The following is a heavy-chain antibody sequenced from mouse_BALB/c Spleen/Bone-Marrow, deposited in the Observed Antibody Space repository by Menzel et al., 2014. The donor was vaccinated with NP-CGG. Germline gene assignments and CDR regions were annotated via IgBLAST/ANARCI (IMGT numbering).Heavy chain of an antibody. CDR1: GYTFTSYT. CDR2: INPSSGYT. Sequence: VKLQESGAELARPGASVKMSCKASGYTFTSYTMRWVKQWPGQGLEWIGYINPSSGYTNYNQKFKDKATLTADKSSSTAYMQLSSLTSEDSAVYYCARRFAYWGQGTLVTVSA. J-gene: IGHJ3*01. V-gene: IGHV1-4*01. CDR3: ARRFAY.